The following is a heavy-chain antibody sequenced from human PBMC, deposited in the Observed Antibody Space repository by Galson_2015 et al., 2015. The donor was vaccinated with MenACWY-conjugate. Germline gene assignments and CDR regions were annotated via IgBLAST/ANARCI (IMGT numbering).Heavy chain of an antibody. CDR3: TKVGEWSSPSCDLTCFDH. Sequence: SVKLSCTASGFTFSNYYMHWVRQAPGQGLEWVGLVNSDGAGTTSAESVKGRFTITRDKAKNTVYMQMNSLRAEDTAMYYCTKVGEWSSPSCDLTCFDHWGQGALVTVSS. J-gene: IGHJ5*02. CDR2: VNSDGAGT. CDR1: GFTFSNYY. V-gene: IGHV3-74*01. D-gene: IGHD3-3*01.